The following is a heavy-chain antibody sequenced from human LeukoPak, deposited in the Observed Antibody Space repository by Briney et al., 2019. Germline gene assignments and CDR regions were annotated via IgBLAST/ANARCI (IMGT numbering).Heavy chain of an antibody. CDR3: ARQGRQQLVPEFDY. CDR2: IYYSGST. CDR1: GGSINSNNYY. Sequence: PSETLSLTCTFSGGSINSNNYYWGWIRQPPGKGLEWIGSIYYSGSTYYNPSLKSRVTISLDTSKNQFSLKLSSVTAADTAVYFCARQGRQQLVPEFDYWGQGTLVTVSS. D-gene: IGHD6-13*01. J-gene: IGHJ4*02. V-gene: IGHV4-39*01.